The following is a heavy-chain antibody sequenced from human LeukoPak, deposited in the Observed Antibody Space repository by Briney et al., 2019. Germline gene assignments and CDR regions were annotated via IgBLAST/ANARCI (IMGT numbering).Heavy chain of an antibody. CDR3: AKDGGGSKIAVGHAFDI. Sequence: GGSLRLSCAASGFTFSSYSMMWVRQAPGKGLEWVSYISSSSSTIYYADSVKGRFTISRDNSKNTLYLQMNSLRAEDTAVYYCAKDGGGSKIAVGHAFDIWGQGTMVTVSS. CDR2: ISSSSSTI. J-gene: IGHJ3*02. V-gene: IGHV3-48*01. D-gene: IGHD2-21*01. CDR1: GFTFSSYS.